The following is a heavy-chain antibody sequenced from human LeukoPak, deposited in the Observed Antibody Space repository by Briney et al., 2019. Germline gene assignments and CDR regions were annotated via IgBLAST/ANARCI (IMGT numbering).Heavy chain of an antibody. CDR1: GFTFSSYW. V-gene: IGHV3-7*01. CDR3: AREDGSGSYYYYYYYGMDV. CDR2: IKQDGSEK. J-gene: IGHJ6*02. Sequence: GGSLRLSCAASGFTFSSYWMSWVRQAPGKGLEWVANIKQDGSEKYYVDSVKGRFTISRDNAKNSLYLQMNSLRAEDTAVYYCAREDGSGSYYYYYYYGMDVWGQGTTVTVSS. D-gene: IGHD3-10*01.